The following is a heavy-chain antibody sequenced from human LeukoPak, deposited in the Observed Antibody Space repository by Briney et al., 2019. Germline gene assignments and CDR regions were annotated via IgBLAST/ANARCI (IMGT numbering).Heavy chain of an antibody. V-gene: IGHV3-30*01. D-gene: IGHD5-18*01. CDR3: ARVVLGYSYGLLDY. CDR2: ISHDGSNK. Sequence: GGSLRLSCAASGFTFSTHSMHWVRQAPGKGLEWVAGISHDGSNKYYADSVKGRFTISGDNSKNTLYLQMNSLRADDTAVYYRARVVLGYSYGLLDYWGQGTLVTVSS. J-gene: IGHJ4*02. CDR1: GFTFSTHS.